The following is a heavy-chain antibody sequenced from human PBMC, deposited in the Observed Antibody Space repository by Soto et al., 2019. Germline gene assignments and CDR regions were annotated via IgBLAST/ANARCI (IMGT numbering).Heavy chain of an antibody. CDR3: DHFVIPLDLPMWGFDF. J-gene: IGHJ4*01. D-gene: IGHD2-2*01. V-gene: IGHV3-11*01. Sequence: PGGSLRLSCAASGFTFSDYYMSWIRQAPGKGLEWVSYISSSGSTIYYADSVRGRFTISRDNSKNTLYLQMNSLRAEDTAVYYCDHFVIPLDLPMWGFDFWGHVTLVTV. CDR2: ISSSGSTI. CDR1: GFTFSDYY.